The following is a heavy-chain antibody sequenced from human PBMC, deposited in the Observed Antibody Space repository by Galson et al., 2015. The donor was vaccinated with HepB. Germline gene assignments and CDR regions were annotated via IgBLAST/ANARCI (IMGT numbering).Heavy chain of an antibody. CDR1: GDSVSTNIVA. D-gene: IGHD5-12*01. CDR3: TRVRHLARGMDV. Sequence: CAISGDSVSTNIVAWNWIRQSPSRGLEWLGRTYYRSKWYSDYAVSVQSRITINPDTSRNQFSLQLNSVTPEDTGVYYCTRVRHLARGMDVWGQGTTVTVSS. CDR2: TYYRSKWYS. V-gene: IGHV6-1*01. J-gene: IGHJ6*02.